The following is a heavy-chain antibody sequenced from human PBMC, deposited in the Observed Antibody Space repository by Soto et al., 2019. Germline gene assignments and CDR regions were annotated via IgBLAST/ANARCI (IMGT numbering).Heavy chain of an antibody. J-gene: IGHJ5*02. V-gene: IGHV1-3*01. D-gene: IGHD6-19*01. Sequence: ASVKVSCKASGYTFTSYAMHWVRQAPGQRLEWMGWINAGNGNTKYSQKYQGRVTITRDTSASTAYMELSSLRSEDTAVYYCAREDGYSRGWYNGGFDPWGQGTLVTGSS. CDR3: AREDGYSRGWYNGGFDP. CDR2: INAGNGNT. CDR1: GYTFTSYA.